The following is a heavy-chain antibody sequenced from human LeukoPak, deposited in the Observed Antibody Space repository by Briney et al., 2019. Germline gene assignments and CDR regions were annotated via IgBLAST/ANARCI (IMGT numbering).Heavy chain of an antibody. V-gene: IGHV3-7*01. CDR2: LNQDGSQT. J-gene: IGHJ4*02. CDR3: ATLNGPLFEY. CDR1: GFTFSSYW. Sequence: PGGSLRLSCAVSGFTFSSYWMTWVRQAPGKGLEWVASLNQDGSQTYYVDSVKGRFTISRDNAKNSLYLQMSSLRAEDTAVYYCATLNGPLFEYWGQGTLVTVSS. D-gene: IGHD2-8*01.